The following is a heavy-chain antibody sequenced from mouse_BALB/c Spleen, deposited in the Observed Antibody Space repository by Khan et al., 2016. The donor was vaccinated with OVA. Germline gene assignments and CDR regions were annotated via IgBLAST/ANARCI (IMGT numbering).Heavy chain of an antibody. CDR1: GYTFTNYG. Sequence: QIQLVQSGPELKKPGETVKISCKASGYTFTNYGMNWVKQAPGKALKWMGWISTYTGEPTYADDFKGRFAFSLETSASTAYLQINNLKNEDTATDFCTRPPHVSYFLVYWGQGTSVTVSS. J-gene: IGHJ4*01. CDR3: TRPPHVSYFLVY. CDR2: ISTYTGEP. V-gene: IGHV9-3-1*01.